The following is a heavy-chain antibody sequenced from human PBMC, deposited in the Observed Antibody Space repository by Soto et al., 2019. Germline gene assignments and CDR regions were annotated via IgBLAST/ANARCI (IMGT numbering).Heavy chain of an antibody. Sequence: SETLSLTCTVSGGSISSYYWSWIRQPPGKGLEWIGYIYYSGSTNYSTSLKTRLTISKDTSKNQVVLTMTNMDPVDTATYYCARIVLSSDYYGMEVWGQGTTVTVSS. V-gene: IGHV4-59*01. CDR3: ARIVLSSDYYGMEV. CDR1: GGSISSYY. CDR2: IYYSGST. J-gene: IGHJ6*02. D-gene: IGHD6-6*01.